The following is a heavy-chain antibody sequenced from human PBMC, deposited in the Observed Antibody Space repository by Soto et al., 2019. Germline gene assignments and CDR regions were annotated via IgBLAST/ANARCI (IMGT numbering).Heavy chain of an antibody. Sequence: SETLSLTCDVRGDSLTDYSWSWLRQPPGKGLEWIGEINFQGTTNYHPSLRTRVSMSVDTSKSQISLNMSSVTAADTALYFCARKLEGSVRLVEWFSYMRFDPWGPGTLVTVSS. CDR3: ARKLEGSVRLVEWFSYMRFDP. CDR1: GDSLTDYS. J-gene: IGHJ5*02. V-gene: IGHV4-34*01. CDR2: INFQGTT. D-gene: IGHD3-3*01.